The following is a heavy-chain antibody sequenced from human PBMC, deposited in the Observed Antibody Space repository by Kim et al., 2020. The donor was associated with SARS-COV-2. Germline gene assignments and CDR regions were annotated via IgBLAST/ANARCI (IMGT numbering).Heavy chain of an antibody. Sequence: GESLKISCKGSGYSFTSYWISWVRQMPGKGLEWMGRIDPSDSYTNYSPSFQGHVTISADKSISTAYLQWSSLKASDTAMYYCATGGLLPAATPQKYYYYYGMDVWGQGTTVTVSS. CDR3: ATGGLLPAATPQKYYYYYGMDV. J-gene: IGHJ6*02. CDR2: IDPSDSYT. V-gene: IGHV5-10-1*01. D-gene: IGHD2-2*01. CDR1: GYSFTSYW.